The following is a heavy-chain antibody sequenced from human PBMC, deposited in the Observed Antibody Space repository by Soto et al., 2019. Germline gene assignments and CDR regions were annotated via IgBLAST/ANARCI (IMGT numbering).Heavy chain of an antibody. Sequence: PGGSLRLSCAASGFTFDDYTMHWVRQAPGKGLEWVSLISWDGGSTYYADSVKGRFTISRDNSKNSLYLQMNSLRTEDTALYYCATHPKWSYDAFDIWGQGTMVTVSS. CDR3: ATHPKWSYDAFDI. V-gene: IGHV3-43*01. CDR1: GFTFDDYT. CDR2: ISWDGGST. J-gene: IGHJ3*02. D-gene: IGHD2-8*01.